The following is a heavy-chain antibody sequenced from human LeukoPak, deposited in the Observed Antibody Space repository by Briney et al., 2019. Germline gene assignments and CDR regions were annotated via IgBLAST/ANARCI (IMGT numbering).Heavy chain of an antibody. D-gene: IGHD3-22*01. Sequence: GASVKVSCKASGYTFTGYYVHWVRQAPGQGLEWMGWINPNTGGTNYAQKFQGRVTMTKDTSTNAAYMELSRLRSDDTAVYYCAREDYYDSSEFDYWGQGTLVTVSS. V-gene: IGHV1-2*02. CDR3: AREDYYDSSEFDY. CDR1: GYTFTGYY. CDR2: INPNTGGT. J-gene: IGHJ4*02.